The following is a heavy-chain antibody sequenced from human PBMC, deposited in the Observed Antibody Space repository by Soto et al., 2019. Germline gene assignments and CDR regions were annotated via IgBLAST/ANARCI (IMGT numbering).Heavy chain of an antibody. CDR3: AKVACSTTTCYHRHFDF. CDR2: ISGSGGST. J-gene: IGHJ4*02. Sequence: PGGSLRLSCAASGFTFSSYALTWVRQAPGKGLEWVSVISGSGGSTYYADSVKGRFTISRYNSRNTLFLQMTSLRAEDTAVFYCAKVACSTTTCYHRHFDFWGQGSLVTVYS. V-gene: IGHV3-23*01. CDR1: GFTFSSYA. D-gene: IGHD2-2*01.